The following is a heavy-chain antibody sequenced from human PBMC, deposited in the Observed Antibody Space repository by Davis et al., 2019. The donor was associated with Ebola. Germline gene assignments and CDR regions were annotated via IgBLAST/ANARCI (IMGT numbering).Heavy chain of an antibody. CDR1: GYSFISYG. D-gene: IGHD6-13*01. CDR2: ISAYNGNT. CDR3: ARDSSSWYLNYGMDV. Sequence: ASVKVSCKAFGYSFISYGFSWVRQAPGQGLEWMGWISAYNGNTNYAQKLQGRVTMTTDTSTSTAYMELRSLRSDDTAVYYCARDSSSWYLNYGMDVWGQGTTVTVSS. J-gene: IGHJ6*02. V-gene: IGHV1-18*01.